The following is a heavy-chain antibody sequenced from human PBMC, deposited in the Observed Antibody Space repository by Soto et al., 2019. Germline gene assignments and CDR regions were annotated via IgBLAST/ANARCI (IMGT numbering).Heavy chain of an antibody. CDR3: TTDDYYDSSGYLDAFDS. D-gene: IGHD3-22*01. CDR1: GFTFGDYA. V-gene: IGHV3-49*03. Sequence: PGGSLRLPCTASGFTFGDYAMSWFRQAPGKGLEWVGFIRSKAYGGTTEYAASVKGRFTISRDDSKSIAYLQMNSLKTEDTAVYYCTTDDYYDSSGYLDAFDSWGQGTMVTVSS. CDR2: IRSKAYGGTT. J-gene: IGHJ3*02.